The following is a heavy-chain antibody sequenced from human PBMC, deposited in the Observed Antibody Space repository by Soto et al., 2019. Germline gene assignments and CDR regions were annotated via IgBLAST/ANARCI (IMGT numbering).Heavy chain of an antibody. Sequence: QVQLQESGPGLVKPSETLSLTCNVSGGSISGYYWTWIRQPAGKGLEWLGRIYSSGSTDYNASLKCRVTMSVATSKNHLSLKLSSVTAADTAVYYSARHSSTCHNAMDVWGEGTTVTVSS. J-gene: IGHJ6*04. CDR2: IYSSGST. V-gene: IGHV4-4*07. D-gene: IGHD6-19*01. CDR3: ARHSSTCHNAMDV. CDR1: GGSISGYY.